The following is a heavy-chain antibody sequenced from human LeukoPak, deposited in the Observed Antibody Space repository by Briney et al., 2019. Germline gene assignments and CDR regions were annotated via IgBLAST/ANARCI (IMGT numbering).Heavy chain of an antibody. J-gene: IGHJ4*02. CDR3: ASASRSSSYIDY. V-gene: IGHV4-59*01. CDR2: IYYSGGT. D-gene: IGHD6-13*01. CDR1: GGSISSYY. Sequence: SETLSLTCTASGGSISSYYWSWIRQPPGKGLEWIGYIYYSGGTNYNPSLKSRVTISVDTSKNQFSLKLSSVTAADTAVYYCASASRSSSYIDYWGQGTLVTVSS.